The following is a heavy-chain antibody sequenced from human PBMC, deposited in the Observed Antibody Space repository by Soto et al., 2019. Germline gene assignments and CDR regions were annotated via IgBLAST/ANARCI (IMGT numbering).Heavy chain of an antibody. CDR3: ASRGSGSYYDY. Sequence: EVQLLESGGGLVQPGGSLRLSCAASGFTFSSYAMSWVRQAPGKGLEWVSVISGSGDSTYYADSVKGRFTISRDNSKNTLYLQMNSLSADDTAVYYCASRGSGSYYDYWGQGTLVTVSS. J-gene: IGHJ4*02. D-gene: IGHD1-26*01. CDR2: ISGSGDST. V-gene: IGHV3-23*01. CDR1: GFTFSSYA.